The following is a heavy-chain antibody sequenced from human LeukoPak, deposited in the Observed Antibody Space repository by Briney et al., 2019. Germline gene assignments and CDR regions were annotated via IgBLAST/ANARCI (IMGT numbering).Heavy chain of an antibody. J-gene: IGHJ5*02. CDR2: IDANGAGT. D-gene: IGHD3-10*01. V-gene: IGHV3-23*01. CDR1: GFTFSSYT. CDR3: AKDQSYYNWFDP. Sequence: GGSLRLSCAASGFTFSSYTMTWVRQAPGKGLEWVSSIDANGAGTFYADSVKGRSSIARDNAKNTLGLQMHSLTAEDTAVYYCAKDQSYYNWFDPWGQGTLVTVSS.